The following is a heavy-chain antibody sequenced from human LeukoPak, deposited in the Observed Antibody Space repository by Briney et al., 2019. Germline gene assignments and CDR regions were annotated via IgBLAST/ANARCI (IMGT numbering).Heavy chain of an antibody. Sequence: PGGSLRLSCAASGFTFSSYAMNWVRQAPGKGLEWVSGISGSGGSTYYADSLKGRFTISRDNSKNTLYLQMNSPRAEDMAVYYCACSYYYDSSGYYKGLDSWGQGTLVTVSS. V-gene: IGHV3-23*01. CDR1: GFTFSSYA. CDR3: ACSYYYDSSGYYKGLDS. CDR2: ISGSGGST. J-gene: IGHJ4*02. D-gene: IGHD3-22*01.